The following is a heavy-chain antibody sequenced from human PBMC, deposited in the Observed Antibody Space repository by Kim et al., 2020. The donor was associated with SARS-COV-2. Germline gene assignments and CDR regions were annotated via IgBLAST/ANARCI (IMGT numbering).Heavy chain of an antibody. J-gene: IGHJ4*02. Sequence: GGSLRLSCAASGFTFSSYGMHWVRQAPGKGLEWVAVISYDGSNKYYADSVKGRFTISRDNSKNTLYLQMNSLRAEDTAVYYCAKDRGVYAILDYWGQGTL. CDR1: GFTFSSYG. CDR3: AKDRGVYAILDY. CDR2: ISYDGSNK. D-gene: IGHD2-8*01. V-gene: IGHV3-30*18.